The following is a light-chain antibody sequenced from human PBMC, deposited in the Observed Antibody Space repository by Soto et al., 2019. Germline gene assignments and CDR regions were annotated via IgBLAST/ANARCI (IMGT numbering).Light chain of an antibody. CDR2: GAS. Sequence: EIVMTQSPATLSVSPGERATFSCRASQSVNTNLAWYQLKPGQAPRLLVYGASIRATGIPARFSGSGSGTEFTLTISSLQSEDFAVYYCQQYNNWPRTFGQGTKVDIK. CDR3: QQYNNWPRT. J-gene: IGKJ1*01. V-gene: IGKV3-15*01. CDR1: QSVNTN.